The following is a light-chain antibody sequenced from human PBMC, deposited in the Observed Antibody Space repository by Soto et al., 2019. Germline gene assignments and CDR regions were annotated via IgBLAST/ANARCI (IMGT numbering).Light chain of an antibody. CDR2: GVS. CDR1: QSVGRRY. J-gene: IGKJ5*01. V-gene: IGKV3-20*01. CDR3: PEYDGSPIT. Sequence: IVVTQSQETLYLSPGERATLSCSASQSVGRRYLAWYQQKPGQAPRLLISGVSKRATGIPDRFSGDGSGTDFSLTICRLEPEDGARYSCPEYDGSPITFGQGTRLEI.